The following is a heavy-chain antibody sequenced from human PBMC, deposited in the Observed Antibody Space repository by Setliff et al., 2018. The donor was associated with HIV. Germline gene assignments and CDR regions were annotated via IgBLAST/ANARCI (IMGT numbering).Heavy chain of an antibody. J-gene: IGHJ4*02. CDR2: IYHSGST. Sequence: SETLSLTCTVSGGSISSYYWSWIRQPPGKGLEWIGSIYHSGSTYYNPSLKSRVTISVDTSKNQFSLKLSSVTAADTAVYYCARGKISPRGVVLIDYWGQGTLVTVSS. CDR1: GGSISSYY. V-gene: IGHV4-38-2*02. CDR3: ARGKISPRGVVLIDY. D-gene: IGHD3-22*01.